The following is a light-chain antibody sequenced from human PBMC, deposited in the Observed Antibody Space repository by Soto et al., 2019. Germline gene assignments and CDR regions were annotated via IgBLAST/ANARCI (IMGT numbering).Light chain of an antibody. Sequence: SYELTQPPSVSVSPGQTASITCSGDKLGDKYTCWYQQKPGQSPVLVIYQHSQRPSGIPERFSGSNSGNTATLTISGTQAXXXXXXXXXXXXSSTEVVFGGGTKLPS. V-gene: IGLV3-1*01. CDR3: XXXXSSTEVV. J-gene: IGLJ2*01. CDR1: KLGDKY. CDR2: QHS.